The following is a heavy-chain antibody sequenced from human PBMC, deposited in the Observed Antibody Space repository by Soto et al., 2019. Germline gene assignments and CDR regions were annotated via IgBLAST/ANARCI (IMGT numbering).Heavy chain of an antibody. CDR1: GGSFSGYY. D-gene: IGHD6-6*01. J-gene: IGHJ4*02. V-gene: IGHV4-34*01. CDR3: ATGEYSSSPDY. Sequence: QVQLQQWGAGLLKPSETLSLTCAVYGGSFSGYYWSWIRQPPGKGLEWIGEINHSGSTNYNPSLKSRVTTSVDTSKNQCSLKLSSVTAADTAVYYCATGEYSSSPDYWGQGTLVTVSS. CDR2: INHSGST.